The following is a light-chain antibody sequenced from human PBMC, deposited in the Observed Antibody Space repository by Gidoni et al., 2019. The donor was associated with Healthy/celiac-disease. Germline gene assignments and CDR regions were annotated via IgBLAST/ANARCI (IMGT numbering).Light chain of an antibody. CDR3: QQYGSSRP. CDR2: GAS. V-gene: IGKV3-20*01. Sequence: EIVLTQSPCTLSMSPGERATLSCRASQSVSSSYLAWYQQKPGQAPRLLIYGASSRATGIPDRFSGSGSGTDFTLTIIRLEPEDFAVYYCQQYGSSRPFGQGTKLEIK. CDR1: QSVSSSY. J-gene: IGKJ2*01.